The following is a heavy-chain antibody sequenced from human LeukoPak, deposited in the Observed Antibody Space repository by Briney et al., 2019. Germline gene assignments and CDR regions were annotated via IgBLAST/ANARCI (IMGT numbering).Heavy chain of an antibody. Sequence: GGSLRLSCAASGFTFSSYEMNWVRQAPGKGLEWVAFIRFDGSHKYYADSVKGRFTISRDNSKNTLYLQMNSLRAEDTAVYYCAKNHNSNGYHTDDAFDVWGQGTMVTVSS. CDR3: AKNHNSNGYHTDDAFDV. CDR1: GFTFSSYE. CDR2: IRFDGSHK. J-gene: IGHJ3*01. V-gene: IGHV3-30*02. D-gene: IGHD3-22*01.